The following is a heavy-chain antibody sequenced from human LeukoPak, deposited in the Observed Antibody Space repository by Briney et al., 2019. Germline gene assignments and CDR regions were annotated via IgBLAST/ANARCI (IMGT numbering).Heavy chain of an antibody. CDR1: AYTFTSYA. D-gene: IGHD1-26*01. Sequence: ASVKVSCKASAYTFTSYAISWMRQAPGQGLEWMGWIRVYNGNTNYAQKFQGRVTMTTDTSTNTVYMELRSLRSDDTAVYYCARDLAGIVGVTAWFDPWGQGTLVTVSS. V-gene: IGHV1-18*01. CDR2: IRVYNGNT. J-gene: IGHJ5*02. CDR3: ARDLAGIVGVTAWFDP.